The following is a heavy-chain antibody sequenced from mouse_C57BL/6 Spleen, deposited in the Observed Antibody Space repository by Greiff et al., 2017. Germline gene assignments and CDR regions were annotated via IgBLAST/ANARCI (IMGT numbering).Heavy chain of an antibody. D-gene: IGHD2-3*01. CDR2: IWSGGST. Sequence: QVQLKESGPGLVQPSQSLSITCTVSGFSLTSYGVHWVRQSPGKGLEWLGVIWSGGSTDYNAAFISRLSISKDNSKSQVFFKMNSLQADDTAIYYCARNSGWLLREGFAYWGQGTLVTVSA. J-gene: IGHJ3*01. CDR1: GFSLTSYG. V-gene: IGHV2-2*01. CDR3: ARNSGWLLREGFAY.